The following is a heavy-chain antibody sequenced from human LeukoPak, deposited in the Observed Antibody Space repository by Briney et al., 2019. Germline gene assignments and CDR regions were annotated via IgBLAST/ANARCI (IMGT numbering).Heavy chain of an antibody. J-gene: IGHJ5*02. D-gene: IGHD1-26*01. CDR1: GGTFSSYA. CDR2: IIPIFGTA. Sequence: SVKVSCKASGGTFSSYAIGWVRQAPGQGLEWMGGIIPIFGTANYAQKFQGRVTITTDESTCTAYMELSSLRSEDTAVYYCARDRGSYHMNWFDPWGQGTLVTVSS. V-gene: IGHV1-69*05. CDR3: ARDRGSYHMNWFDP.